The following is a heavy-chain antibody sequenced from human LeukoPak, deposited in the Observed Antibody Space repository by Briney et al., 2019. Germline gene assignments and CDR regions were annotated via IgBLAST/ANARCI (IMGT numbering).Heavy chain of an antibody. Sequence: ASVKVSCKASGYTFTGYYMHWVRQAPGQGLEWMGWINSNGGDTNYAQKFQGRVTMTRDTSITTAYMELSRLRSDDTAMYYCARDSARAEVAGMSDFDYWGQGTLVTVSS. CDR3: ARDSARAEVAGMSDFDY. CDR2: INSNGGDT. J-gene: IGHJ4*02. D-gene: IGHD6-19*01. CDR1: GYTFTGYY. V-gene: IGHV1-2*02.